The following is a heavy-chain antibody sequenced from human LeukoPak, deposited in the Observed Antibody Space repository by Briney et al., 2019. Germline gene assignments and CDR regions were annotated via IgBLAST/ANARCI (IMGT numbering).Heavy chain of an antibody. CDR2: IYPGDPDT. CDR3: ARQNDFRLDY. J-gene: IGHJ4*02. D-gene: IGHD3-3*01. Sequence: GESLRISCKGSGYTFSSYWIGWVRQMPGKGLEWMGIIYPGDPDTRYSPSLQGQVTISVDTSIGTAYLQWSSLKASDTAIYYCARQNDFRLDYWGQGTLVTVSS. CDR1: GYTFSSYW. V-gene: IGHV5-51*01.